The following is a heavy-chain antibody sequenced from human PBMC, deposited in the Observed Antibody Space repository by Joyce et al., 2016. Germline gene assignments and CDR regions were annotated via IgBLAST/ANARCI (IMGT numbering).Heavy chain of an antibody. J-gene: IGHJ5*02. Sequence: QVQLQQWGAGLLKPSETLSLTCAVYGGSFSDYYWNWIRQPPGKGLELIGEIYLRGSTNYNPALKSRLTISVDKSKNRLTLKLNAVTAADTAMYYCAGVRGVTAGKIDRWGQGTLVTVSS. CDR1: GGSFSDYY. CDR3: AGVRGVTAGKIDR. V-gene: IGHV4-34*01. CDR2: IYLRGST. D-gene: IGHD3-10*01.